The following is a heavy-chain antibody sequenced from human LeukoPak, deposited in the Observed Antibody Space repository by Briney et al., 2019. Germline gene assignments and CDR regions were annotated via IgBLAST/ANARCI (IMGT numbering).Heavy chain of an antibody. Sequence: ASVEVSCKASGYTFTSYGISWVRQAPGQGLEWMGWISAYNGNTNYAQKLQGRVTMTTDTSTSTASMELRSLRSDDTAVYYCARGTGGSGSPSYYYYGMDVWGQGTTVTVSS. CDR2: ISAYNGNT. D-gene: IGHD3-10*01. CDR1: GYTFTSYG. CDR3: ARGTGGSGSPSYYYYGMDV. J-gene: IGHJ6*02. V-gene: IGHV1-18*01.